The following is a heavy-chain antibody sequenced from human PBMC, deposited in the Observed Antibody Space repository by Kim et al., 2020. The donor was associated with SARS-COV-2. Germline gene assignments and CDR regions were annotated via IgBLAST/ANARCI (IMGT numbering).Heavy chain of an antibody. CDR2: SNK. V-gene: IGHV3-33*01. J-gene: IGHJ2*01. Sequence: SNKYYADSVKGRFTISRDKSKNTLYLQMNSLRAEDTAVYYCAREDWYFDLWGRGTLVTVSS. CDR3: AREDWYFDL.